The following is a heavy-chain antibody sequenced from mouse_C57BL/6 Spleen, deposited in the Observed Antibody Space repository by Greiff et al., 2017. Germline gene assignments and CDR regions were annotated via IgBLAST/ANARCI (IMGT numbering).Heavy chain of an antibody. D-gene: IGHD6-5*01. CDR3: ARSYQEDY. V-gene: IGHV5-4*03. J-gene: IGHJ2*01. Sequence: EVKLQESGGGLVKPGGSLKLSCAASGFTFSSYAMSWVRQTPEKRLEWVATISDGGSYTYYPDNVKGRFTISRDNAKNNLYLQMSHLKSEDTAMYYCARSYQEDYWGQGTTLTVSS. CDR1: GFTFSSYA. CDR2: ISDGGSYT.